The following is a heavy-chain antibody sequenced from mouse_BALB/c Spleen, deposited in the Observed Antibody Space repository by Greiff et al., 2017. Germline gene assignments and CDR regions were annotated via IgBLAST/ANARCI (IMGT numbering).Heavy chain of an antibody. J-gene: IGHJ2*01. CDR3: ARDRGFITTVVANDY. CDR2: INSNGGST. Sequence: EVKLVESGGGLVQPGGSLKLSCAASGFTFSSYGMSWVRQTPDKRLELVATINSNGGSTYYPDSVKGRFTISRDNAKNTLYLQMSSLKSEDTAMYYCARDRGFITTVVANDYWGQGTTLTVSS. CDR1: GFTFSSYG. V-gene: IGHV5-6-3*01. D-gene: IGHD1-1*01.